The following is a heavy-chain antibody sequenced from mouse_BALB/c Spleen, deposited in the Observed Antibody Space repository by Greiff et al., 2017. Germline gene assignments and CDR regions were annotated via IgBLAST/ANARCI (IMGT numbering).Heavy chain of an antibody. J-gene: IGHJ3*01. CDR1: GYSITSGYY. D-gene: IGHD2-4*01. Sequence: DVKLQESGPGLVKPSQSLSLTCSVTGYSITSGYYWNWIRQFPGNKLEWMGYISYDGSNNYNPSLKNRISITRDTSKNQFFLKLNSVTTEDTATYYCAREGLRLYWGQGTLVTVSA. CDR2: ISYDGSN. V-gene: IGHV3-6*02. CDR3: AREGLRLY.